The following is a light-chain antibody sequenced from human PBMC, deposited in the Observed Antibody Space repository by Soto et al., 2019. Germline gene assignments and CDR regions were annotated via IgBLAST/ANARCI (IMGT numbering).Light chain of an antibody. Sequence: EIVLTQSPGTLSLSPGERATLSCRASQSVSSSYLAWYQQKPGQAPRLLIYDASSRATGIPARFSGSGSGTHFTLTISRLEPDDVAVYYCQQYGSSPLTFGGGTTVEIK. CDR1: QSVSSSY. J-gene: IGKJ4*01. CDR2: DAS. V-gene: IGKV3-20*01. CDR3: QQYGSSPLT.